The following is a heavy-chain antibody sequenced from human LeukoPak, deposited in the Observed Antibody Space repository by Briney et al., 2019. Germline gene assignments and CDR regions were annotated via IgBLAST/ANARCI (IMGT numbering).Heavy chain of an antibody. V-gene: IGHV4-59*12. CDR3: ARGTVRFYYDLKKDAFDI. CDR1: GGSISSYH. J-gene: IGHJ3*02. Sequence: PSETLSLTCTVSGGSISSYHWSWIRQPPGKGLEWIGYIYYSGSTNYNPSLKSRVTISVDTSKNQFSLKLSSVTAADTAVYYCARGTVRFYYDLKKDAFDIWGQGTMVTVSS. D-gene: IGHD3-22*01. CDR2: IYYSGST.